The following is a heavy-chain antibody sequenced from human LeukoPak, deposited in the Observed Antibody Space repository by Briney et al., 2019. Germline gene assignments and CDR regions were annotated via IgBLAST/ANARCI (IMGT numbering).Heavy chain of an antibody. Sequence: SETLSLTCTVSGGSISSSSYYWGWIRQPPGKGLEWIGSFYYSGSTYYNPSLKSRVTISADTSKNQFSLNLSSVTAADTAVYYCARLWRAAIDYGGQGILVTVSS. CDR2: FYYSGST. D-gene: IGHD1-1*01. V-gene: IGHV4-39*01. CDR1: GGSISSSSYY. CDR3: ARLWRAAIDY. J-gene: IGHJ4*02.